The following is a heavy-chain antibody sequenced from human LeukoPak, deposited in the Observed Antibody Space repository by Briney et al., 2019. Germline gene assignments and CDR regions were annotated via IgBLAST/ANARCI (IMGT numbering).Heavy chain of an antibody. V-gene: IGHV3-30*01. CDR1: GFTFSGYA. CDR3: TRDSPLGGY. J-gene: IGHJ4*02. Sequence: PGRSLRLSCAASGFTFSGYAMHWVRQAPGKGLEWVAVISYDGSNKYYADSVKGRFTISRDNSKNTLYLQMNSLRAEDTAVYYCTRDSPLGGYWGQGTLVTVSS. CDR2: ISYDGSNK. D-gene: IGHD2-15*01.